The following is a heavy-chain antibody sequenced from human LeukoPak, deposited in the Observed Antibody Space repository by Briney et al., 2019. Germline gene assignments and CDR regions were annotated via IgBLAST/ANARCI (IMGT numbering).Heavy chain of an antibody. Sequence: GGSLRLSCVASGFTFSTYSINWIRQAPGKGLEWISYITSDSSAMSYADSVKGRFTISRDNAKNSLYLHMNSLSDEDTAMYFCVRDLLWAFDIWGQGTKATVSS. V-gene: IGHV3-48*02. CDR3: VRDLLWAFDI. J-gene: IGHJ3*02. CDR2: ITSDSSAM. D-gene: IGHD2-21*01. CDR1: GFTFSTYS.